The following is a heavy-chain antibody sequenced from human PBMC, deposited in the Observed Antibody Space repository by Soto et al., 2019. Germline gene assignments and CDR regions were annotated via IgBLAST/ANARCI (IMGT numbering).Heavy chain of an antibody. D-gene: IGHD3-16*01. V-gene: IGHV3-21*01. CDR3: ATVGAFERVFDY. CDR2: ISSSSSYI. Sequence: PGGSLRLSCAASGFTFSSYSMNWVRQAPGKGLEWVSSISSSSSYIYYADSVKGRFTISRDNAKNSLYLQMNSLRAEDTAVYYCATVGAFERVFDYWGQGTLVTVSS. CDR1: GFTFSSYS. J-gene: IGHJ4*02.